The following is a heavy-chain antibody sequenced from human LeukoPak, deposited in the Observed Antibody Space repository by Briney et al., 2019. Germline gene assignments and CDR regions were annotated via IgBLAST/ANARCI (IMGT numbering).Heavy chain of an antibody. CDR1: GYSFTSYD. J-gene: IGHJ6*03. V-gene: IGHV1-8*01. D-gene: IGHD2-2*01. CDR2: MNPNSGNS. Sequence: ASVKVSCNASGYSFTSYDINWVRQATGQGLEWMGWMNPNSGNSGYAQKFQGRVTMTRNNFISTAYMELSSLRYEDTAIYYCTRVLKYCSSTSCQKPYYYYMDVWGKGTTVSVSS. CDR3: TRVLKYCSSTSCQKPYYYYMDV.